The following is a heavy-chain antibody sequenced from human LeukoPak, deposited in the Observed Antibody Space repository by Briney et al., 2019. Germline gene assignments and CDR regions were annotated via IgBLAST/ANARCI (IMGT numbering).Heavy chain of an antibody. CDR1: GYSFTSYW. J-gene: IGHJ4*02. CDR3: ARRDYDILTGYYNYFDY. Sequence: GESLKISCKGSGYSFTSYWIGWVRQVPGKGLEWMGIIYPGDSDTRYSPSFQGQVTISADKSISTAYLQWSSLKASDTAMYYCARRDYDILTGYYNYFDYWGQGTLVTVSS. CDR2: IYPGDSDT. V-gene: IGHV5-51*01. D-gene: IGHD3-9*01.